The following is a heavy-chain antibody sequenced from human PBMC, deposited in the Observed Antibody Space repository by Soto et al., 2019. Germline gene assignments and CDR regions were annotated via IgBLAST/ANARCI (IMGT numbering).Heavy chain of an antibody. CDR1: GYNFNNYV. CDR2: IGVYNGNT. CDR3: ERDIAGGEDI. D-gene: IGHD1-26*01. V-gene: IGHV1-18*01. Sequence: QVQLVQSGAEVKKPGASVKVSCKASGYNFNNYVVTWVRQAPGQGLEWRGWIGVYNGNTKYPQKVQDSVTLTADTSTSTAYTELRSLTSDDTAVYYCERDIAGGEDIWGQGTMVTVSS. J-gene: IGHJ3*02.